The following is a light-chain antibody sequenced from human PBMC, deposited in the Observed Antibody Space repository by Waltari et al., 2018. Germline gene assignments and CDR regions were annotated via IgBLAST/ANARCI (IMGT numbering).Light chain of an antibody. CDR3: QSYDDNNHWL. CDR2: DNV. Sequence: NFVLTQPHSVSESPGKTVTISCTRNSGSLPSYSVQWYQQRPGSSPSTVIYDNVERPSGVPDRFSGSIDSFSNSASLTISGLKTEDEADYYCQSYDDNNHWLFGGGTKLTVL. J-gene: IGLJ3*02. CDR1: SGSLPSYS. V-gene: IGLV6-57*01.